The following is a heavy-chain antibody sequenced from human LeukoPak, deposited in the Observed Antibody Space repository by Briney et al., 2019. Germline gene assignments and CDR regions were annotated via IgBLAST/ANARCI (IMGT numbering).Heavy chain of an antibody. Sequence: PSETLSLTCAVYGGSFSGYYWSWIRQPPGKGLEWIGEINHSGSTNYNPSLKSRVTISVDTSKNQFSLKLSSVTAADTAVYYCARAFGRIGWAWFGPWGQGTLVTVSS. CDR3: ARAFGRIGWAWFGP. V-gene: IGHV4-34*01. D-gene: IGHD3-3*01. CDR2: INHSGST. J-gene: IGHJ5*02. CDR1: GGSFSGYY.